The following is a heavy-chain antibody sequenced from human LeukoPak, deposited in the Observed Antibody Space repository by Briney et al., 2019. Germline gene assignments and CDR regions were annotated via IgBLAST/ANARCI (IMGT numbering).Heavy chain of an antibody. V-gene: IGHV3-23*01. CDR3: ATRGTTATKYIEH. CDR2: IVPSGGST. Sequence: GRSLRLSCAASGFSFSSYVMGWVRQTPGKGREWVSTIVPSGGSTYYADSVKGRFTISRDNSKNTLHLQMNSLRVEDTAVYYCATRGTTATKYIEHWGQGTLVTVSS. J-gene: IGHJ4*02. CDR1: GFSFSSYV. D-gene: IGHD1-1*01.